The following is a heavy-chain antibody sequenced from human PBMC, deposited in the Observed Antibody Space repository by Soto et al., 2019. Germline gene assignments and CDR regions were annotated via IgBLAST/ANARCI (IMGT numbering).Heavy chain of an antibody. CDR1: GYSFSRYY. J-gene: IGHJ6*02. CDR3: AGGVAVAGTPPHYYYYGMDV. Sequence: ASVKVSCKASGYSFSRYYMHLVRQAPGQGLEWMGIINPSGGSTSYAQKFQGRVTMTRDTSTSTVYMELSSLRSEDTAVYYCAGGVAVAGTPPHYYYYGMDVWGQGTTVTVSS. CDR2: INPSGGST. D-gene: IGHD6-13*01. V-gene: IGHV1-46*01.